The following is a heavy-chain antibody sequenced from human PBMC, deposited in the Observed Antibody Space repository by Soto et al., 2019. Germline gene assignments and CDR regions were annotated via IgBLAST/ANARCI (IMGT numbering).Heavy chain of an antibody. D-gene: IGHD4-17*01. Sequence: ASVKVSCKDHGYNFTSYGISWVGQAPGQGLEWMGWISAYNGNTNYAQKFQDRVTMTRDTSITTAYMELSGLRSDDTAVYYCARDPGPYGDYSYWGQGTLVTVSS. V-gene: IGHV1-18*01. CDR2: ISAYNGNT. J-gene: IGHJ4*02. CDR1: GYNFTSYG. CDR3: ARDPGPYGDYSY.